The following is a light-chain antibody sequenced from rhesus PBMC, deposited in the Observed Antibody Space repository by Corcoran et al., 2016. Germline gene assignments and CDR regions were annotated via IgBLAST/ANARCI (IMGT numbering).Light chain of an antibody. V-gene: IGKV1-44*02. Sequence: RVTITCRASQTISSYLAWYQQKPGKVPKLLIYGASNLERGVPSRFSGSGSGTELTLTISSLQPEDFATYFCQHHNSHPPTFGQGTKVEIK. CDR2: GAS. J-gene: IGKJ1*01. CDR3: QHHNSHPPT. CDR1: QTISSY.